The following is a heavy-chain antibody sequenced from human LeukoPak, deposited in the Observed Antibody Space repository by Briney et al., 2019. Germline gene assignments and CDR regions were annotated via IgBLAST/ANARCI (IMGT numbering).Heavy chain of an antibody. CDR3: ATTDYGDFAGYFDY. D-gene: IGHD4-17*01. CDR1: GYTFTNYA. V-gene: IGHV1-2*02. CDR2: ISAYNGYT. J-gene: IGHJ4*02. Sequence: ASVKVSCKASGYTFTNYAMNWVRQAPGQGLEWVGWISAYNGYTNYAQTFRGRFTMSRDTSISTPYMEMSSLRADDTAVYYCATTDYGDFAGYFDYWGQGTLVTVSS.